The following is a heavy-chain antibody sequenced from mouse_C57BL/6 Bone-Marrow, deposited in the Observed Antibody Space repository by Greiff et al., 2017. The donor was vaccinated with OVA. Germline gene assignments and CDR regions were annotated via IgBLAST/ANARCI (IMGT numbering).Heavy chain of an antibody. V-gene: IGHV1-5*01. CDR2: IYPGNSDT. J-gene: IGHJ4*01. D-gene: IGHD1-1*01. CDR1: GYTFTSYW. CDR3: TTYYGSSYDAMDY. Sequence: SGTVLARPRASVKMSCKTSGYTFTSYWMHWVKQRPGQGLEWIGAIYPGNSDTSYNQKFKGKAKLTAVTSASTAYMELSSLTNEDSAVYYCTTYYGSSYDAMDYWGQGTSVTVSS.